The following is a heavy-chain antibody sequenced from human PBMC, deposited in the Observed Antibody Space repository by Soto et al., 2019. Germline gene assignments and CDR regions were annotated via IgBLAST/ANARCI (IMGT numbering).Heavy chain of an antibody. CDR2: ISYDGSNK. J-gene: IGHJ6*04. CDR3: ARDHLHVLRFLEWLRTLSFMAV. V-gene: IGHV3-30-3*01. D-gene: IGHD3-3*01. Sequence: PGGSLRLCCSPSGFALSSYATHLVPQAPGKSLQWVAVISYDGSNKYYADSVKVRFTISRDNSKNTLYLQMNRLRAEDTAVYYCARDHLHVLRFLEWLRTLSFMAVGGKGT. CDR1: GFALSSYA.